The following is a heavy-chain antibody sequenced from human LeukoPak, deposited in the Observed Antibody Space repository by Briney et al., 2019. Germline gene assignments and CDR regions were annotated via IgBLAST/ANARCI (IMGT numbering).Heavy chain of an antibody. CDR2: IYYSGST. Sequence: SETLSLTCTVSGGSISSGDYYWSWIRQPPGKGLEWIGYIYYSGSTYYNPSLKSRVTISVDTSKNQFSLKLSSVAAADTAVYYCARASVVRGVIAFDYWGQGTLVTVSS. D-gene: IGHD3-10*01. CDR1: GGSISSGDYY. J-gene: IGHJ4*02. V-gene: IGHV4-30-4*01. CDR3: ARASVVRGVIAFDY.